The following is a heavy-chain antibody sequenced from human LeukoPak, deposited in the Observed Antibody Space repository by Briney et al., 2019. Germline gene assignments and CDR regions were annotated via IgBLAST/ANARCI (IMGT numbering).Heavy chain of an antibody. CDR3: ARGGHDHAFDI. CDR2: VDSDGSNT. Sequence: GGSLRLSCAASGFTFTRYWMHWVRQAPGKGLVWVSRVDSDGSNTIYADSVKGRFTISRDNAKNTLYLQINSLRAEDTAVYYCARGGHDHAFDIWGQGTMVTVSS. D-gene: IGHD1-1*01. CDR1: GFTFTRYW. J-gene: IGHJ3*02. V-gene: IGHV3-74*01.